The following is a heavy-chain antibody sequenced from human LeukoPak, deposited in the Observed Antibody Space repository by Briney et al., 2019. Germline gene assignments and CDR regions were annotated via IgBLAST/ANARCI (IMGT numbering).Heavy chain of an antibody. V-gene: IGHV4-61*01. Sequence: SETLSLTCTVSGGSISSGSYYWSWIRQPPGKGLEWIGYIYYSGSTNYNPSLKSRVTISVDTSKNQFSLKLSSVTAADTAVYYCARDHGVRGADAFDIWGQGTMVTVSS. CDR1: GGSISSGSYY. CDR2: IYYSGST. CDR3: ARDHGVRGADAFDI. D-gene: IGHD3-10*01. J-gene: IGHJ3*02.